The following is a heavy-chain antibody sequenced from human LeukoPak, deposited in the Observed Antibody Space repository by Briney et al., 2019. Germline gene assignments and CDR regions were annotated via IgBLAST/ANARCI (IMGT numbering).Heavy chain of an antibody. CDR3: ARDRVVVVTADDAFDI. V-gene: IGHV3-30*03. CDR2: ISYDGSNK. Sequence: GGSLRLSCAASGFTFSSYGMHWVRQAPGKGLEWVAVISYDGSNKYYADSVKGRFTISRDNSKNTLYLQMNSLRAEDTAVYYCARDRVVVVTADDAFDIWGQGTMVTVSS. D-gene: IGHD2-21*02. J-gene: IGHJ3*02. CDR1: GFTFSSYG.